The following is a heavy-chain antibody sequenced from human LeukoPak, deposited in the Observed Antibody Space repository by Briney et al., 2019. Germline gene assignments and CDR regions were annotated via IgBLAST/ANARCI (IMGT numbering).Heavy chain of an antibody. CDR1: GGSISSGSYY. CDR2: IYTSGST. Sequence: SETLSLTCTVSGGSISSGSYYWSWIRQPAGKGLEWIGRIYTSGSTYYNPSLKSRVTISVDTSKNQFSLKLSSVTAADTAVYYCARVLGGSYEVDYWGQGTLVTVSS. CDR3: ARVLGGSYEVDY. V-gene: IGHV4-61*02. D-gene: IGHD1-26*01. J-gene: IGHJ4*02.